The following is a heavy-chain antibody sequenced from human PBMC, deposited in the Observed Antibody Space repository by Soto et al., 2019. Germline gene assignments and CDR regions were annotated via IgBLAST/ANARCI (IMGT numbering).Heavy chain of an antibody. CDR1: GYTFTSYD. CDR2: MNPNSGNT. D-gene: IGHD2-15*01. J-gene: IGHJ4*02. V-gene: IGHV1-8*01. Sequence: ASVKVSCKAPGYTFTSYDINWVRQATGQGLEWMGWMNPNSGNTGYAQKFQGRVTMTRNTSISTAYMELSSLRSEDTAVYYCARGVGGYCSGGSCSFDYWGQGTLVTVSS. CDR3: ARGVGGYCSGGSCSFDY.